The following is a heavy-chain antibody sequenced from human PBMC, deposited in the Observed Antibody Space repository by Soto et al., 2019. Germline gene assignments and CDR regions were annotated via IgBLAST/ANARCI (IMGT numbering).Heavy chain of an antibody. CDR3: ARVPPVTTLYYYYGMDV. Sequence: GASVKVSCKASGGTFSSYAISWVRQAPGQGLEWMGGIIPIFGTANYAQKFQGRVTITADESTSTAYMELSSLRSEDTAVYYCARVPPVTTLYYYYGMDVWGQGTTVTVSS. CDR2: IIPIFGTA. V-gene: IGHV1-69*13. CDR1: GGTFSSYA. D-gene: IGHD4-17*01. J-gene: IGHJ6*02.